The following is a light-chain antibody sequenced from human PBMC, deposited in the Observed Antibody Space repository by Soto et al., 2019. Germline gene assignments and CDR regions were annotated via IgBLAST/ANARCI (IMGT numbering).Light chain of an antibody. J-gene: IGKJ1*01. V-gene: IGKV1-9*01. CDR2: AAS. CDR1: QGISSY. CDR3: KQLNSYHRT. Sequence: DILLTQSPSSLFASVAESVKTNCGASQGISSYLAWYQQKPGKDPKILIYAASTLQSGVKSRFSGSGSGTDFTLTISSMQPEDFATYYCKQLNSYHRTFGQGTKLDNK.